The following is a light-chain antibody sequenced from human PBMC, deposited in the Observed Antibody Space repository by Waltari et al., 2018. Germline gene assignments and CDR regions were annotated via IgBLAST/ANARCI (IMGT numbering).Light chain of an antibody. Sequence: AIQMTQSPSSLSASVGDRITITCRASQGIRNDLGWYQQKPGKASNLLIYAASSLQSGVPSRFSGSGSGTDFTLTISSLQPEDFATYYCLQDYNYPHTFGQGTKVEIK. V-gene: IGKV1-6*01. CDR1: QGIRND. J-gene: IGKJ1*01. CDR3: LQDYNYPHT. CDR2: AAS.